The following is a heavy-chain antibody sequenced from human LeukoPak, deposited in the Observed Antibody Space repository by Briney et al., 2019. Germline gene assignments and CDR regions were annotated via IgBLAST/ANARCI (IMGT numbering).Heavy chain of an antibody. CDR3: AKGHTGYFFTIDN. CDR1: GFTFSTYG. D-gene: IGHD5-12*01. V-gene: IGHV3-23*01. Sequence: PGGSLRLSCVASGFTFSTYGMGWVRQAPGKGPEWVAAISTDAHSTYYADSVKGRFTISRDSSKTTLYLQMNTLRAEDTAVYYCAKGHTGYFFTIDNWGQGTLVTVSS. J-gene: IGHJ4*02. CDR2: ISTDAHST.